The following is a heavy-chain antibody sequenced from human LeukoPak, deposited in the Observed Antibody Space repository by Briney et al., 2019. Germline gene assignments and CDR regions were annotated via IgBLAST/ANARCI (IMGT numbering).Heavy chain of an antibody. CDR1: GYTFTGYY. V-gene: IGHV1-2*02. CDR2: INPNGGGT. Sequence: GASVKVSCKASGYTFTGYYTHWVRQAPGQGLEWMGWINPNGGGTNYAQKFQGRVTMTRDTSISTAYMELSRLRSDDTAVYYCARVGQEDWYFDLWGRGTLVTVSS. CDR3: ARVGQEDWYFDL. J-gene: IGHJ2*01.